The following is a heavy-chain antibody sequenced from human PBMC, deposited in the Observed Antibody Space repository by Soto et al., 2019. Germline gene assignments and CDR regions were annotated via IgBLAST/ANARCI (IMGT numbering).Heavy chain of an antibody. J-gene: IGHJ4*02. V-gene: IGHV3-23*01. CDR2: ISGSGGST. D-gene: IGHD6-13*01. CDR1: GFTFSSYA. CDR3: AKERIYQQQLTPGYFDY. Sequence: GGSLRLSCAASGFTFSSYAMSWVRQAPGKGLEWVSAISGSGGSTYYADSVKGRFTISRDNSKNTLYLQMNSLRAEDTAVYYCAKERIYQQQLTPGYFDYWGQGTLVTVSS.